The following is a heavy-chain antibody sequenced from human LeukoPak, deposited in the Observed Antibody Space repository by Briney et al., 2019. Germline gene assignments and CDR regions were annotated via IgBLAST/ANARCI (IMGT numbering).Heavy chain of an antibody. J-gene: IGHJ3*02. CDR3: ARPYCTNGVCYLRPDAFDI. CDR1: GYTFTSYD. V-gene: IGHV1-8*01. CDR2: MNPNSGNT. D-gene: IGHD2-8*01. Sequence: GASVKVSCKASGYTFTSYDINWVRQATGQGLEWMGWMNPNSGNTGYAQKFQGRVTMTRNTSISTAYMELSSPRSEDTAVYYCARPYCTNGVCYLRPDAFDIWGQGTMVTVSS.